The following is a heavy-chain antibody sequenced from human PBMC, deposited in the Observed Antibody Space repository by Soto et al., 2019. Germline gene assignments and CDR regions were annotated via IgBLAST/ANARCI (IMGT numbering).Heavy chain of an antibody. CDR3: ATSGPLYYYDSSGYYYY. V-gene: IGHV1-24*01. J-gene: IGHJ4*02. CDR2: FDPEDGET. D-gene: IGHD3-22*01. CDR1: GYTLTELS. Sequence: ASVKVSCKVSGYTLTELSMHWVRQAPGKGLEWMGGFDPEDGETIYAQKFQGRVTMTEDTSTDTAYMELSSLRSEDTAVYYCATSGPLYYYDSSGYYYYWGQGTLVPVSS.